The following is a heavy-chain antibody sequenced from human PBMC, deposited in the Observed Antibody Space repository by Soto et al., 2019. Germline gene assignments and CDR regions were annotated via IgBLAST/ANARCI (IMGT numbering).Heavy chain of an antibody. CDR3: ITLIDITMVPQAE. D-gene: IGHD3-10*01. CDR2: IRSEANTYAT. Sequence: EVQLVQSGGGVVQPGGSLKLSWAASGFTFSASAIHLVRRASGKGLGWVGRIRSEANTYATAYAASVIGRFTISRDDSESTVYLQMNSLKAEDTAMYSCITLIDITMVPQAEWGQGTLVTVSS. V-gene: IGHV3-73*01. CDR1: GFTFSASA. J-gene: IGHJ4*02.